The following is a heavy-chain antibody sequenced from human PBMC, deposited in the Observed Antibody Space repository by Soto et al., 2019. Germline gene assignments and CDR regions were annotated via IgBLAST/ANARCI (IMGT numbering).Heavy chain of an antibody. CDR1: GGSISSYY. J-gene: IGHJ4*02. Sequence: SETLSLTCTASGGSISSYYWSWSRQPPGKGLEWIGYIYYSGSTNYNPSLKSRVTISVDTSKNQFSLKLSSVTAADTAVYYCARVTVGAPRIDYWGQGTLVTVSS. D-gene: IGHD1-26*01. CDR2: IYYSGST. CDR3: ARVTVGAPRIDY. V-gene: IGHV4-59*01.